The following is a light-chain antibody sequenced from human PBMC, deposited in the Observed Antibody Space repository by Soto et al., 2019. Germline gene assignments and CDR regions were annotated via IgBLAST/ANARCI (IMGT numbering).Light chain of an antibody. CDR2: DAS. J-gene: IGKJ4*02. Sequence: EIVLTPSPATLSLSPGATATLSCRASQSIGRDLAWYQQNPGKAPRLLISDASNRATGIPPKFSGSGSGTDFTLTISSLDPEDFAVYYCQQRSNWPPVFGGGTKVEIK. V-gene: IGKV3-11*01. CDR1: QSIGRD. CDR3: QQRSNWPPV.